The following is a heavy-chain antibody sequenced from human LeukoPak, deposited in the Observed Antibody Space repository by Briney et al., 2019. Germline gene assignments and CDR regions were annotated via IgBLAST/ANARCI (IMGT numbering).Heavy chain of an antibody. D-gene: IGHD2-2*01. V-gene: IGHV4-34*01. J-gene: IGHJ6*04. CDR1: GRSFSGYY. CDR3: ARVRAHDDCSSTSCLYYYYGMDV. Sequence: SETLSLTCAVYGRSFSGYYWSWIRQPPGKGLEWIGEINHSGSTNYNPSLKSRDTISVDTSKNQFSLKLSSVTAADTAVYYCARVRAHDDCSSTSCLYYYYGMDVWGKGTTVTVSS. CDR2: INHSGST.